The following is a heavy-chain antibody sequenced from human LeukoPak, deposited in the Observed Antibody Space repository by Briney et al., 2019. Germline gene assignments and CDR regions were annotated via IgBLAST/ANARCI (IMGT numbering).Heavy chain of an antibody. D-gene: IGHD6-13*01. CDR1: GGSISSYY. J-gene: IGHJ6*03. CDR2: IYTSGST. V-gene: IGHV4-4*07. CDR3: ARDSQSGQLVLSDSYYYMDV. Sequence: PSETLSLTCTVSGGSISSYYWSWIRQPAGKGLEWIGRIYTSGSTNYSPSLKSRVTMSVDTSKNQFSLKLSSVTAADTAVYYCARDSQSGQLVLSDSYYYMDVWGKGTTVTISS.